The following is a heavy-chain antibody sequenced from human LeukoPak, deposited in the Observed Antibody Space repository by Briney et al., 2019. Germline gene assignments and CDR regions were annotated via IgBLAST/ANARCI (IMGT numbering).Heavy chain of an antibody. V-gene: IGHV4-59*08. CDR1: GGSISSYY. J-gene: IGHJ4*02. Sequence: SETLSLTCTVSGGSISSYYWSWIRQPPGKGLEWIGYIYYSGSTNYNPSLKSRVTISVDTSKNQFSLKLSSVTAADTAVYYCARHYYAYGDPRPRYFDYWGQGTLVTVSS. D-gene: IGHD4-17*01. CDR2: IYYSGST. CDR3: ARHYYAYGDPRPRYFDY.